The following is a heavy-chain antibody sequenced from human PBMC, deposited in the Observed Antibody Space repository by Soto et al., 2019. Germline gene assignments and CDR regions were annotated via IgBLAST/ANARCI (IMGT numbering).Heavy chain of an antibody. J-gene: IGHJ4*02. Sequence: GESLKISCKGSGYSFTSYWIGWVRQMPGKGLEWMGIIYPGDSDTRYSPSFQGQVTISADKSISTAYLQWSSLKASDTAMYYCARLALSGGGPIQIDTGGQETLLTVPS. V-gene: IGHV5-51*01. CDR1: GYSFTSYW. CDR2: IYPGDSDT. CDR3: ARLALSGGGPIQIDT. D-gene: IGHD6-19*01.